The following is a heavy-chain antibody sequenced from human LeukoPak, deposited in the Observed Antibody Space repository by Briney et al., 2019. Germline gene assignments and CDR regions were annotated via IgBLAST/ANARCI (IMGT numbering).Heavy chain of an antibody. J-gene: IGHJ3*02. CDR1: GFTFSSYS. V-gene: IGHV3-21*01. CDR2: ISSSNSYI. CDR3: ARIGSLDAFDI. D-gene: IGHD2-15*01. Sequence: GGSLRLSCAASGFTFSSYSMNWVRQAPGKGLEWVSSISSSNSYIYYADSVKGRFTISRDNAKNSLYLQMNSLRAEDTAVYYCARIGSLDAFDIWGQGTMVTVSS.